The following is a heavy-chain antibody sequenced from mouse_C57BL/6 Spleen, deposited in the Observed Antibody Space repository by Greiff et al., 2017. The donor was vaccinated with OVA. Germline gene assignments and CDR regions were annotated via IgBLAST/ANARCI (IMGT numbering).Heavy chain of an antibody. V-gene: IGHV1-69*01. D-gene: IGHD2-4*01. CDR2: IDPSDSYT. Sequence: QVQLQQPGAELVMPGASVKLSCKASGYTFTSYWMHWVKQRPGQGLEWIGEIDPSDSYTNYNQKFKGKSTLTVDKSSSTAYMQLSSLTSEDSAVYYCARRDYDVFDYWGQGTIVTVSS. J-gene: IGHJ2*01. CDR1: GYTFTSYW. CDR3: ARRDYDVFDY.